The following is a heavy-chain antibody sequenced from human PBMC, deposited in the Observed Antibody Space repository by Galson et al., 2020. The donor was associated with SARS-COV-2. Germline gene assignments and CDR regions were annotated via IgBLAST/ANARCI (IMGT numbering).Heavy chain of an antibody. CDR2: ITRDGSLT. Sequence: GESLKISCAASGFSFSDYQMSWIRQAPGKGLEWISHITRDGSLTYYADSVKGRFTISRDNAKSSLYLQMNSLRAEDTAVYYCARAPRVSSGWPIFDYWGQGTLVPVSS. D-gene: IGHD6-19*01. CDR1: GFSFSDYQ. J-gene: IGHJ4*02. V-gene: IGHV3-11*01. CDR3: ARAPRVSSGWPIFDY.